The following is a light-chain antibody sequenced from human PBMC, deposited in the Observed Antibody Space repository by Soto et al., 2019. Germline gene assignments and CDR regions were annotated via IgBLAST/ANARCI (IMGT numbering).Light chain of an antibody. V-gene: IGLV2-11*01. CDR3: SSSAGSYTFV. Sequence: QSVLTQPRSVSGSPGQSVTISCTGTSSDVGGSNHVSWYQHHPGKAPKLTIYDVNKRPSGVPDRFSGSKSGNTASLTISGLQADDEADYFCSSSAGSYTFVFGTGTKLTVL. J-gene: IGLJ1*01. CDR1: SSDVGGSNH. CDR2: DVN.